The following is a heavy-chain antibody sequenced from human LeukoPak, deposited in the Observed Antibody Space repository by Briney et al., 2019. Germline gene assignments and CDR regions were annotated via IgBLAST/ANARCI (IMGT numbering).Heavy chain of an antibody. J-gene: IGHJ4*02. CDR3: ARGSSRWDY. Sequence: PGGSLRLSCAASGFTFSSYWMSWVRQAPGKGLEWVANIKQDGSENSYVDSVKGRFTISRDNAKNSLYLQMNSLRAEDSAVYYCARGSSRWDYWGQGTLVTVSS. CDR2: IKQDGSEN. D-gene: IGHD6-13*01. CDR1: GFTFSSYW. V-gene: IGHV3-7*04.